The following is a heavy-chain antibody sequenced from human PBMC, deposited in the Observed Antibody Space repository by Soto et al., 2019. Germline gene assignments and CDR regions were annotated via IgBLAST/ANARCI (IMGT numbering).Heavy chain of an antibody. J-gene: IGHJ4*02. D-gene: IGHD6-25*01. V-gene: IGHV3-30*18. CDR3: VKDGGDSSAHFDN. CDR2: ISYDGNNK. CDR1: GFTFSDYG. Sequence: QVQLVESGGGVVQPGRSLRLSCAASGFTFSDYGMHWVRLAPGKGLEWVAVISYDGNNKYYADSVKGRFTISRDNSKNTLYLQMNSLRTEDTAVFYCVKDGGDSSAHFDNWGQGTLVTVSS.